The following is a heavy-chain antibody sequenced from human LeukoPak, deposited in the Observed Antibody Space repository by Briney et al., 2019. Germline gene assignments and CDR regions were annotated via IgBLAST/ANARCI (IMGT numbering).Heavy chain of an antibody. CDR1: GFTFNIYE. Sequence: GGSLRLSCAASGFTFNIYEMNWVRQAPGKGLEWISQINTDSSSIHYADSMKGRFTISRDNAKNSLYLQMNNLRGEDTAIYYCVRDATLIPGTVYFDYWGQGALVTVSS. D-gene: IGHD2-15*01. J-gene: IGHJ4*02. CDR3: VRDATLIPGTVYFDY. CDR2: INTDSSSI. V-gene: IGHV3-48*03.